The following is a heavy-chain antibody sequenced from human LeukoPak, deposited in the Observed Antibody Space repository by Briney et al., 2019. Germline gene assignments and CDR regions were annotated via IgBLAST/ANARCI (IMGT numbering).Heavy chain of an antibody. Sequence: NAGGSLRLSCAASGFTFSNAWMSWVRQAPGKGLEWVGRIKSKTDGGTTDYAAPVKGRFTISRDDSKNTLYLQMNSLKTEDTAVYYCTTHSSGWTNDYWGQGTPVTVSS. CDR2: IKSKTDGGTT. J-gene: IGHJ4*02. CDR3: TTHSSGWTNDY. CDR1: GFTFSNAW. D-gene: IGHD6-19*01. V-gene: IGHV3-15*01.